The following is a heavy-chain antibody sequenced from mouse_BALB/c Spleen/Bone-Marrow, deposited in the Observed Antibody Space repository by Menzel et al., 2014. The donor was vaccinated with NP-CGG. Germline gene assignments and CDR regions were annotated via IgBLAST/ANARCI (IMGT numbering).Heavy chain of an antibody. CDR2: INPSNGGT. V-gene: IGHV1S81*02. Sequence: VQLQQSGAELVKPGASVKLSRKASGYTFTSYYMYWVKQRPGQGLEWIGGINPSNGGTNFNEKFKSKATLTVDKSSSTAYMQLSSLTSEDSAVYYCTRGLRAWFAYWGQGTLVTVSA. CDR3: TRGLRAWFAY. J-gene: IGHJ3*01. D-gene: IGHD3-1*01. CDR1: GYTFTSYY.